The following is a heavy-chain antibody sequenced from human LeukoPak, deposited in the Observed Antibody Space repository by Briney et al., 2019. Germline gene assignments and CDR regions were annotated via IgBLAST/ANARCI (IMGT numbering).Heavy chain of an antibody. V-gene: IGHV1-18*01. CDR2: ISTYNGDT. D-gene: IGHD2-2*01. CDR3: ARGCVHCSYTSSGGDSFNV. Sequence: ASVKVSCKASGYSFDAYGISWVRQAPGQGLEWLGWISTYNGDTNYAQNLQGRVSMTTDTSTSTVSMELRSLRSDDTAVYYCARGCVHCSYTSSGGDSFNVWGQGTKVTVSS. CDR1: GYSFDAYG. J-gene: IGHJ3*01.